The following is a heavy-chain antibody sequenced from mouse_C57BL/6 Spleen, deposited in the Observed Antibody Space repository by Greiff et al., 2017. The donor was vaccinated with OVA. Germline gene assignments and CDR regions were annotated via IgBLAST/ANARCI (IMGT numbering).Heavy chain of an antibody. J-gene: IGHJ4*01. CDR3: ARPSNRYAMDY. Sequence: QVQLKQPGAELVKPGASVKLSCKASGYTFTSYWMKWVQQRPGQGLEWIGEIDPCDSYTNYNHKFKGKATVTVDTSSSHAYMQLSSQASEDCAVYFGARPSNRYAMDYWGQGTSVTVSS. CDR1: GYTFTSYW. CDR2: IDPCDSYT. D-gene: IGHD2-5*01. V-gene: IGHV1-50*01.